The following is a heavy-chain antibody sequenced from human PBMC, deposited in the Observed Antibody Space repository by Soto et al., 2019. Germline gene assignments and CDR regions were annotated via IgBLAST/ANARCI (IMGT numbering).Heavy chain of an antibody. V-gene: IGHV1-8*01. D-gene: IGHD6-6*01. J-gene: IGHJ3*02. CDR1: GYTFTRYY. CDR2: MNPNSGNT. CDR3: ARSIAATDAFDI. Sequence: GASVKVSCKASGYTFTRYYINWVRHATGQGLEWMGWMNPNSGNTGYAQKFQGGVTVTRNTSISTAYMELSSLRSEDTAVYYCARSIAATDAFDIWGQGTMVTVSS.